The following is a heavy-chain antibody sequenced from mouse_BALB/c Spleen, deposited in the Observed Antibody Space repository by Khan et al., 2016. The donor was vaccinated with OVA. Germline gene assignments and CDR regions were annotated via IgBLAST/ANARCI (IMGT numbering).Heavy chain of an antibody. D-gene: IGHD3-3*01. CDR1: GYTFTEYT. Sequence: EVQLQQSGPELVKPGASVKISRKTSGYTFTEYTLHWVKQSHGKSLEWIGVINPKNGVTSYNQKFKGKATLTVDKSSSTAYMEFRSLTSEDYAVYYCARDAGRYWGQGTSVTVSS. CDR3: ARDAGRY. V-gene: IGHV1-18*01. CDR2: INPKNGVT. J-gene: IGHJ4*01.